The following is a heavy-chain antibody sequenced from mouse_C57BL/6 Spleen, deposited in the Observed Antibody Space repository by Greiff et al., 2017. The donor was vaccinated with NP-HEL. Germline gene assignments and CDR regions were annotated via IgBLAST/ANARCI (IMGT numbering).Heavy chain of an antibody. CDR2: IDPSDSET. CDR1: GYTFTSYW. D-gene: IGHD2-3*01. CDR3: ARRYDGYFAMDY. J-gene: IGHJ4*01. Sequence: QVQLQQPGAELVRPGSSVKLSCKASGYTFTSYWMHWVKQRPIQGLEWIGNIDPSDSETHYNQKFKDKATLTVDKSSSTAYMQLSSLTSEDSAVYYCARRYDGYFAMDYWGQGTSVTVSS. V-gene: IGHV1-52*01.